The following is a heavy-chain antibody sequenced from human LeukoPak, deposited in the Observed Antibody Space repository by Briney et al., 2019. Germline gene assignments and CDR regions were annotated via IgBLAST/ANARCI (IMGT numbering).Heavy chain of an antibody. Sequence: ASVKVSCKASGGTFSSYAISWVRQAPGQGLEWMGRIIPIFGIANYAQKFQGRVTITADKSTSTAYMELSSLRSEDTAVYYCALINSGYDYIAYSSSQNWFDPWGQGTLVTVSS. J-gene: IGHJ5*02. CDR1: GGTFSSYA. CDR2: IIPIFGIA. V-gene: IGHV1-69*04. CDR3: ALINSGYDYIAYSSSQNWFDP. D-gene: IGHD5-12*01.